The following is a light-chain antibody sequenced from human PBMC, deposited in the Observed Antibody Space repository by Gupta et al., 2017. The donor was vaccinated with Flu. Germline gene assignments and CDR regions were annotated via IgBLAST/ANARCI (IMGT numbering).Light chain of an antibody. V-gene: IGKV1-5*03. J-gene: IGKJ1*01. CDR3: QQYNSYVWT. Sequence: DIQMTQSPSTLSASVGDRVTITCRASQSLNTWLAWFQQKPGQAPKLLIYKVSNLESGVPSRFSGSGSGTEFTLTISSLQPDDSATYYCQQYNSYVWTFGQGTKVEIE. CDR1: QSLNTW. CDR2: KVS.